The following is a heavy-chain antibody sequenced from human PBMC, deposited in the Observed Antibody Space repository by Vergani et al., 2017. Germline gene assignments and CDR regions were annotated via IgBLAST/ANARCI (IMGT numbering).Heavy chain of an antibody. CDR1: GITFWKFG. D-gene: IGHD5-12*01. CDR2: ISWNSGAV. V-gene: IGHV3-9*01. CDR3: TKGSVYYHDSAGHGYDPYTGFDL. J-gene: IGHJ3*01. Sequence: EVQLVESGGGLVKPGGSLRLSCEASGITFWKFGMHWVRQGPGKGLEWVSGISWNSGAVDYADSVRGRFTISRDNAKNSLFLEMNSLRFEDTAVYCCTKGSVYYHDSAGHGYDPYTGFDLWGQGTLVTVSS.